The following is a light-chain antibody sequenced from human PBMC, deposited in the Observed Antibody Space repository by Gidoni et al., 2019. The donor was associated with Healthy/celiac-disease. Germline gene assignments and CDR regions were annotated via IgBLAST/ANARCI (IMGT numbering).Light chain of an antibody. CDR2: QDS. Sequence: SYELTQPPSVSVSPGQTASITCSGDNVGDKYACWYQQKPGQSPVLVIYQDSKRPSGIPERFSGSNSGNTATLTISGTQAMDEADYYCQAWDSSTDVVFGGGNKLTVL. CDR3: QAWDSSTDVV. J-gene: IGLJ2*01. V-gene: IGLV3-1*01. CDR1: NVGDKY.